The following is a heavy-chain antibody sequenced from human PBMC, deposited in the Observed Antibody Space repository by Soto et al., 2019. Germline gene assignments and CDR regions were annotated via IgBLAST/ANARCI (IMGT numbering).Heavy chain of an antibody. CDR3: AKVTQALSRGMDV. Sequence: GGSLRLSCAASGFTFSSYVMSWVRQTPGKGLEWVSAISAGGGSTYYADSVKGRFTISRDHSKNTLYLQMSSLGVEDTAIYYCAKVTQALSRGMDVWGQGTTVTVSS. CDR1: GFTFSSYV. J-gene: IGHJ6*02. CDR2: ISAGGGST. V-gene: IGHV3-23*01.